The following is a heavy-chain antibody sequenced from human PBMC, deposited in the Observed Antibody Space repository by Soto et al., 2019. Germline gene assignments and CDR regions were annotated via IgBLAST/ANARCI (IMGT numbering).Heavy chain of an antibody. V-gene: IGHV3-23*01. CDR2: ISGSGGST. Sequence: PGGSLRLSCAASGFTFSSYAMSWVRQAPGKGLEWVSAISGSGGSTYYADSVKGRFTISRDNSKNTLYLQMNSLRAEDTAVYYGGGGYCSGGSCYFYYYGMDVWQRGPRVAVAS. J-gene: IGHJ6*01. CDR3: GGGYCSGGSCYFYYYGMDV. CDR1: GFTFSSYA. D-gene: IGHD2-15*01.